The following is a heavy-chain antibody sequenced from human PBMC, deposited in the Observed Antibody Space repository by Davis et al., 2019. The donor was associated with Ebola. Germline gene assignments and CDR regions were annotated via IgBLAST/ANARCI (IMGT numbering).Heavy chain of an antibody. CDR1: GFTFSSYA. D-gene: IGHD2-2*02. Sequence: GESLKISCAASGFTFSSYAMHWVRQAPGKGLEWVAVISYDGSNKYYADSVKGRFTISRDNSKNTLYLQMNSLRAEDTAVYYCARDASLFANQLLYLNAFDIWGQGTMVTVSS. V-gene: IGHV3-30*14. J-gene: IGHJ3*02. CDR3: ARDASLFANQLLYLNAFDI. CDR2: ISYDGSNK.